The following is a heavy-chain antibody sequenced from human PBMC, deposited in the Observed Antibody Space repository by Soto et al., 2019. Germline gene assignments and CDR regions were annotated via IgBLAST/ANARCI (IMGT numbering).Heavy chain of an antibody. CDR3: ASLSDFWSGYFDY. CDR1: GLTFNCHL. CDR2: IKEDGSEK. J-gene: IGHJ4*02. D-gene: IGHD3-3*01. V-gene: IGHV3-7*01. Sequence: LXFSCPPSGLTFNCHLMNWCLQAPGKGLEWVATIKEDGSEKYYVDSVKGRFTISRDNAKNSLNLQMNSLRAEDTAVYYCASLSDFWSGYFDYWAQRTLVTVSS.